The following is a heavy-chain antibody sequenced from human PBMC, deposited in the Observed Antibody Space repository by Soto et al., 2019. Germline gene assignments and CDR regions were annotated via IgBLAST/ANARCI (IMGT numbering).Heavy chain of an antibody. Sequence: ASVKVSCKVSGYTLTELSMHWVRQAPGKGLEWMGGFDPEDGETIYAQKFQGRVTMTEDTSTDTAYMGLSSLRFEDTAVYYCATPTGRYYDSSGYYGPAAFDIWGQGTMVTVSS. CDR1: GYTLTELS. CDR2: FDPEDGET. CDR3: ATPTGRYYDSSGYYGPAAFDI. J-gene: IGHJ3*02. D-gene: IGHD3-22*01. V-gene: IGHV1-24*01.